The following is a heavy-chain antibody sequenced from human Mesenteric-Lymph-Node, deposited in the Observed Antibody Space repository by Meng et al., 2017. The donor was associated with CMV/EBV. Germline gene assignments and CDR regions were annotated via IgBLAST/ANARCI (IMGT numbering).Heavy chain of an antibody. V-gene: IGHV3-74*01. D-gene: IGHD6-13*01. CDR1: GFTFSGSA. J-gene: IGHJ4*02. Sequence: GESLKISCAASGFTFSGSAMHWVRQAPGKGLVWVSRVSPDGSSSTYADSVKGRFTISRDNAKNTLYLQMNSLRAEDTSVYYCARGGAAAGKLDYWGQGTLVTVSS. CDR2: VSPDGSSS. CDR3: ARGGAAAGKLDY.